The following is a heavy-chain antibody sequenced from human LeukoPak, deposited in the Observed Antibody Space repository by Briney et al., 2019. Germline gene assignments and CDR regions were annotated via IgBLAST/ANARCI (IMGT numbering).Heavy chain of an antibody. V-gene: IGHV4-59*08. D-gene: IGHD3-22*01. CDR1: GGSISSYY. Sequence: SETLSLTCTVSGGSISSYYWSWIRRPPGKGLEWIGYIYYSGSTNYNPSLKSRVTISVDTSKNQFSLKLSSVTAADTAVYYCARHYYDSSGYYHHDYWGQGTLVTVSS. CDR3: ARHYYDSSGYYHHDY. J-gene: IGHJ4*02. CDR2: IYYSGST.